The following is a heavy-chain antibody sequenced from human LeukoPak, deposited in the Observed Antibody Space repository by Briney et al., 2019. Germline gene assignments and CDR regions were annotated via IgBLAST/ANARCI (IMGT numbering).Heavy chain of an antibody. CDR2: IYHSGSI. J-gene: IGHJ4*02. CDR3: ASGVIVVVPAAIDY. V-gene: IGHV4-30-2*01. D-gene: IGHD2-2*01. Sequence: SETLSLTCTVSGGSISSGGYYWSWIRQPPGKGLEWIGYIYHSGSIYYNPSLKSRVTISVDRSKNQFSLKLSSVTAADTAVYYCASGVIVVVPAAIDYWGQGTLVTVSS. CDR1: GGSISSGGYY.